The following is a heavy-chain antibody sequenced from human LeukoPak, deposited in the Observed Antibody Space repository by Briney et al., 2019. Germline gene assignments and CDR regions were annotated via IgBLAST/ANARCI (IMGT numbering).Heavy chain of an antibody. J-gene: IGHJ4*02. Sequence: GRSLRLSCAASGLTFDDYAMHWVRQAPGKGLEWVSGVSWNSGSIGYADSVKGRFTISRDNAKNSLYLQINSLRAEDTALYYCAKARSYFLDYWGQGTLVTVSS. V-gene: IGHV3-9*01. CDR3: AKARSYFLDY. D-gene: IGHD3-10*01. CDR2: VSWNSGSI. CDR1: GLTFDDYA.